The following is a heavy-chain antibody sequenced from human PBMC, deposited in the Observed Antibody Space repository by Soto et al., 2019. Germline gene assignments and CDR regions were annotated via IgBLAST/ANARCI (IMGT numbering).Heavy chain of an antibody. D-gene: IGHD3-22*01. CDR2: ISGSGGST. J-gene: IGHJ4*02. CDR1: GFTFSSYV. CDR3: AKDRYYDSSAYYYVIFDY. Sequence: GGSLRLSCAASGFTFSSYVMSWVRQAPGKGLEWVSAISGSGGSTYYADFVKGRFTISRDNSKNTLYLQMNSLRAEDTAVYYCAKDRYYDSSAYYYVIFDYWGQGTLVTVSS. V-gene: IGHV3-23*01.